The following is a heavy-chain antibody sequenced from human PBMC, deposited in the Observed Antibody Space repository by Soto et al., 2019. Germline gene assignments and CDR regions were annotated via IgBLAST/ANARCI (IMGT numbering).Heavy chain of an antibody. CDR2: ISYDGSNK. J-gene: IGHJ3*02. CDR1: GFTFSSYG. CDR3: AKMWVYCSGGSCPSLDAFDI. D-gene: IGHD2-15*01. V-gene: IGHV3-30*18. Sequence: GGSLRLSCAASGFTFSSYGMHWVRQAPGKGLEWVAVISYDGSNKYYADSVKGRFTISRDNSKNTLYLQMNSLRAEDTAVYYCAKMWVYCSGGSCPSLDAFDIWGQGTMVTVSS.